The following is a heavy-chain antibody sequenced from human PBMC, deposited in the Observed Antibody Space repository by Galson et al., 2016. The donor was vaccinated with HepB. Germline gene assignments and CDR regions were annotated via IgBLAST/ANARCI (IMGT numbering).Heavy chain of an antibody. J-gene: IGHJ4*02. CDR3: VRLGTAAAVANRRGSLY. CDR1: GGSITGYY. V-gene: IGHV4-39*01. D-gene: IGHD6-13*01. CDR2: IYYSGST. Sequence: SETLSLTCTVSGGSITGYYWGWVRQPPGKGLEWIGSIYYSGSTYFNPSLKSRVSISGDASKKQFSLKLSSVTAADTAIYYCVRLGTAAAVANRRGSLYWSQGTRVTVSS.